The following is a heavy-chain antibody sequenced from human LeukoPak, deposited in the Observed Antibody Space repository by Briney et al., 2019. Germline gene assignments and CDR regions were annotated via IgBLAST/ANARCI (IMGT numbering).Heavy chain of an antibody. V-gene: IGHV4-34*01. CDR2: INHSGST. Sequence: SETLPLTCAVYGGSFSGYYWNWIRQPPGKGLEWIGEINHSGSTNYNPSLKSRPTMSVDTSKNQFSLELSSVTAADTAVYYCARGRIDSSGSYPSFFDSWGQGTLVTVSS. CDR3: ARGRIDSSGSYPSFFDS. J-gene: IGHJ4*02. CDR1: GGSFSGYY. D-gene: IGHD3-22*01.